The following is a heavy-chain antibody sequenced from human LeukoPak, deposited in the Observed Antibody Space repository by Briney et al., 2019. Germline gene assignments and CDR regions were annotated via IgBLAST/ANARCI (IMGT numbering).Heavy chain of an antibody. CDR3: ARHLTRPEHSSGWRGKGYYFDY. J-gene: IGHJ4*02. V-gene: IGHV4-59*08. CDR2: IYYSGST. CDR1: GGSISSYY. Sequence: NPSETLSLTCTVSGGSISSYYWSWIRQPPGKGLEWIGYIYYSGSTNYNPSLKSRVTISVDTSKNQFSLKLSSVTAADTAVYYCARHLTRPEHSSGWRGKGYYFDYWGQGTLVTVSS. D-gene: IGHD6-19*01.